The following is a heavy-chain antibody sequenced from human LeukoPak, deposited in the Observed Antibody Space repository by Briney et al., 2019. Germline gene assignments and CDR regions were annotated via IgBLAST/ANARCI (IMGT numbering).Heavy chain of an antibody. J-gene: IGHJ5*02. D-gene: IGHD3-3*01. Sequence: SETLSLTCTVSGGSISSGDYYWSWIRQSPGKGLEWIGYIYYSGSTYYNASLKSRVTISVDTSKNQFSLKLSSVTAADTAVYYCAREESGAPYDFWSGYYLGKSPNWFDPWGQGTLVTVSS. V-gene: IGHV4-30-4*08. CDR2: IYYSGST. CDR1: GGSISSGDYY. CDR3: AREESGAPYDFWSGYYLGKSPNWFDP.